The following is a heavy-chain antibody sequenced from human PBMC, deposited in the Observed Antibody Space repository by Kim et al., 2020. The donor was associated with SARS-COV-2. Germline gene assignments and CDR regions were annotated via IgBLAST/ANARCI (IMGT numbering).Heavy chain of an antibody. J-gene: IGHJ6*02. CDR2: ISSSGSTI. D-gene: IGHD5-12*01. Sequence: GGSLRLSCAASGFTFSSYEMNWVRQAPGKGLEWVSYISSSGSTIYYADSVKGRFTISRDNAKNSLYLQMNSLRAEDTAVYYCHSGRVGYDLGGGDYYYYGMDVWGQGTTVTVSS. CDR1: GFTFSSYE. CDR3: HSGRVGYDLGGGDYYYYGMDV. V-gene: IGHV3-48*03.